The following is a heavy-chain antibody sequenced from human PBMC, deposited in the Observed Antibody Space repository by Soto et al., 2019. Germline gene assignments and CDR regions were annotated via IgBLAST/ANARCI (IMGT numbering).Heavy chain of an antibody. J-gene: IGHJ4*02. CDR1: GFAFDDYT. CDR2: ISWDGGST. CDR3: AKDIGIAAAGLGGFDY. Sequence: GGSLRLSCAASGFAFDDYTMHWVRQAPGKGLEWVSLISWDGGSTYYADSVKGRFTISRDNSKNSLYLQMNSLRTEDTALYYCAKDIGIAAAGLGGFDYWGQGTLVTVSS. V-gene: IGHV3-43*01. D-gene: IGHD6-13*01.